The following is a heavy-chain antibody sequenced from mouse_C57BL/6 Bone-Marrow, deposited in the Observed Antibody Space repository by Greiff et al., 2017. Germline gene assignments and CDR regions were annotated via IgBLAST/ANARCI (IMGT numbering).Heavy chain of an antibody. D-gene: IGHD3-3*01. CDR1: GYTFTDYN. V-gene: IGHV1-22*01. CDR2: INPNNGGT. CDR3: ARGGDSSFFFDY. J-gene: IGHJ2*01. Sequence: VQLQQSGPELVKPGASVKMSCKASGYTFTDYNMHWVKQSHGKSLEWIGYINPNNGGTTYNQKFKVKATLTVNKSSSTAYMERRSLTSEDSAVYYGARGGDSSFFFDYGGQGTTLTVAS.